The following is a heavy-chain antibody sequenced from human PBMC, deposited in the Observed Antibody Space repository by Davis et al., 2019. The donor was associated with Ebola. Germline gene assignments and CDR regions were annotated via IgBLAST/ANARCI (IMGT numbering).Heavy chain of an antibody. CDR1: GFTFSGSD. V-gene: IGHV3-73*01. CDR2: IRGKGNNFAT. CDR3: ARRYYGSGTASYYFDY. J-gene: IGHJ4*02. Sequence: GESLKISCAASGFTFSGSDVHWVRQVSGKGLEWIGRIRGKGNNFATAYAASLKGRFTLSRDDSKNTAFLQMNSLKTEDTAMYYCARRYYGSGTASYYFDYWGQGTLVTVSS. D-gene: IGHD3-10*01.